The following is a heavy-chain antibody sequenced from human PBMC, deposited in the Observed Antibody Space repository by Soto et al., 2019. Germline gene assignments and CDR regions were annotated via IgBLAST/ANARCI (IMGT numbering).Heavy chain of an antibody. CDR3: ARDIVSTTETY. Sequence: GGSMRLSCVVSGFNFRSHSVNWVRQAPGKGLEWVSSISSGSSYIYYADSVRGRFTVSRDNGKNSLYLQMNGLRAEDTAVYYCARDIVSTTETYWGQGTLVTVSS. J-gene: IGHJ4*02. V-gene: IGHV3-21*01. CDR2: ISSGSSYI. D-gene: IGHD5-12*01. CDR1: GFNFRSHS.